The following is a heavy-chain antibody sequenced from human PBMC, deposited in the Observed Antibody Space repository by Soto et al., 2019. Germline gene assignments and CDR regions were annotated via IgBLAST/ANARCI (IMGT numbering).Heavy chain of an antibody. V-gene: IGHV4-31*03. J-gene: IGHJ4*02. CDR1: GDSIGRGGYY. D-gene: IGHD6-19*01. CDR2: IYTTGST. Sequence: SDTLSLTCTVSGDSIGRGGYYWTWIGQHPGKGLEWIAYIYTTGSTYYNPSLNIRVGISVETSKNQFSLKMSSVTAADTAVYYCARGIPVSGSFDYWGQGTLVTVS. CDR3: ARGIPVSGSFDY.